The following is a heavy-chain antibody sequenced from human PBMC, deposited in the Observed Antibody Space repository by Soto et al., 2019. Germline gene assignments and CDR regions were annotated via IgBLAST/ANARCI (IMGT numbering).Heavy chain of an antibody. CDR3: ARDPSHSYYTLFYYFDY. Sequence: GGSLGLACAASGFTVSTYAMSWVRQAPGKGLEWVSAISGSGSNTYYADSVKGRFTISRDDSKSTLYLQMNSLRAEDTAVYYCARDPSHSYYTLFYYFDYWGQGTLVTVSS. D-gene: IGHD1-26*01. V-gene: IGHV3-23*01. J-gene: IGHJ4*02. CDR2: ISGSGSNT. CDR1: GFTVSTYA.